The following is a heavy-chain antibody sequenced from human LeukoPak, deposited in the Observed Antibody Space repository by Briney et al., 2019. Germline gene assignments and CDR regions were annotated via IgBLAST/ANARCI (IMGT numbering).Heavy chain of an antibody. V-gene: IGHV4-34*01. CDR3: ARGEIAARPLYFDY. Sequence: PSETLSLTCAVYGGSFSGYYWSWIRQPPGKGLEWIGEINHSGSTNYNPSLKSRVTISVDTSKNQFSLKLSSVTAADTAVYYCARGEIAARPLYFDYWGQGTLVTVS. J-gene: IGHJ4*02. CDR1: GGSFSGYY. CDR2: INHSGST. D-gene: IGHD6-6*01.